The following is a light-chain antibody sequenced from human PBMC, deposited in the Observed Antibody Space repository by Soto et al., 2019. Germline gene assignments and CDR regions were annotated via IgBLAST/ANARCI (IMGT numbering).Light chain of an antibody. CDR3: CTYAGGTTWV. CDR2: EGG. Sequence: QSDLNQPASVSGSPGQSITISCTGTSSDVGSYNLVSWYQQHPGKAPKLMIYEGGKRPSGVSDRFSGSKSGNTASLTISGLQADDEADYYCCTYAGGTTWVFGGGTKLTVL. V-gene: IGLV2-23*01. J-gene: IGLJ3*02. CDR1: SSDVGSYNL.